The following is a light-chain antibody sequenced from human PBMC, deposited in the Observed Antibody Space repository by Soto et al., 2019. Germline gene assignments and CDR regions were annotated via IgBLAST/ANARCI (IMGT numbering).Light chain of an antibody. J-gene: IGKJ1*01. Sequence: DIQMTQSPSTLSASVGARVTITCRASQSIGDSLAWYQQKPGKAPYLLISDVSSLERGVPSRFSGSGSGTEFTLTISSMQPDDFVTFYCQKYNGYSRTFGQGTKVDI. CDR3: QKYNGYSRT. CDR2: DVS. CDR1: QSIGDS. V-gene: IGKV1-5*01.